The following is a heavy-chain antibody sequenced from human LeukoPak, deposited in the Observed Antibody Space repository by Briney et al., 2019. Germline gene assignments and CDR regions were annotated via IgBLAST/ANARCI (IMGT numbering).Heavy chain of an antibody. CDR2: IKGDGIET. V-gene: IGHV3-74*01. D-gene: IGHD3-10*01. J-gene: IGHJ4*02. CDR3: ARDVVLGSGSCAS. Sequence: GGSLRLSCAASGFTFSGSWMHWVRQAPGKGLVWVSRIKGDGIETNYADSVKGRFTVSRDNAKNTLFLQMNSLRAEDTAVYFYARDVVLGSGSCASWGQGTLVTVSS. CDR1: GFTFSGSW.